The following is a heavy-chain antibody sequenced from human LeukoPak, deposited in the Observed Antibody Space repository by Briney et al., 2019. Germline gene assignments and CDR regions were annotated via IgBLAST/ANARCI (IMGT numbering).Heavy chain of an antibody. V-gene: IGHV3-23*01. Sequence: PGGSLRLSCVASGLTFSSYAMSWVRQAPGKGLEWVSGISGSGGSTYYADSVKGRFTISRDNAKNSLYLQMNSLRAEDTALYYCAKGPAVAGSPVDYWGQGTLVTVSS. CDR1: GLTFSSYA. J-gene: IGHJ4*02. CDR3: AKGPAVAGSPVDY. D-gene: IGHD6-19*01. CDR2: ISGSGGST.